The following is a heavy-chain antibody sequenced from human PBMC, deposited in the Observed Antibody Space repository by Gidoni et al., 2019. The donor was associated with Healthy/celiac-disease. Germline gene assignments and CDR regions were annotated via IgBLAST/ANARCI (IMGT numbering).Heavy chain of an antibody. CDR1: GFTVSSNY. CDR2: IYSGGST. J-gene: IGHJ6*02. Sequence: EVQLVESGGGLVKPGGSLRLLCAASGFTVSSNYIGGVRQAPGKGLEWGSVIYSGGSTYYADSVKGRFTISRHNSKNTLYLQMNSLRAEDTAVYYCARVVRDGRDYYYYGMDVWGQGTTVTVSS. V-gene: IGHV3-53*04. CDR3: ARVVRDGRDYYYYGMDV. D-gene: IGHD2-2*01.